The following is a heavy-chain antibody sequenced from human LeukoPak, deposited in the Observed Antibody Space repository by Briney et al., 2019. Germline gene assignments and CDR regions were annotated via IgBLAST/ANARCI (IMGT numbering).Heavy chain of an antibody. Sequence: GGSLRLSCAASGFTFSTYAMGWVRQAPGKGLEWVSAISGSGGSTYYADSVKSRFTISRDNSKNTLYLQMNSLRAEDTSIYFCAKALEQETVIALDSWGQGTLVTVSS. CDR1: GFTFSTYA. V-gene: IGHV3-23*01. J-gene: IGHJ4*02. D-gene: IGHD6-13*01. CDR3: AKALEQETVIALDS. CDR2: ISGSGGST.